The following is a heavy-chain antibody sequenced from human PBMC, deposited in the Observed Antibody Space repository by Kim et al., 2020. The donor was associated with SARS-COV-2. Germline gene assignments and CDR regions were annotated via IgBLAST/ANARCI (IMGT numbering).Heavy chain of an antibody. V-gene: IGHV5-51*01. Sequence: YRPSFQGQVTISADKSISTAYLQWSSLKASDTAMYYCARQSGIRRGQYDYWGQGTLVTVSS. J-gene: IGHJ4*02. D-gene: IGHD3-3*02. CDR3: ARQSGIRRGQYDY.